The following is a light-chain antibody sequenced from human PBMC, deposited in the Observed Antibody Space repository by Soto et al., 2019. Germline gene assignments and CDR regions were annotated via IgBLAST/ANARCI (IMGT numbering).Light chain of an antibody. CDR2: HVS. J-gene: IGLJ1*01. V-gene: IGLV2-14*01. CDR1: SSDVGAYNY. Sequence: QSALTQPASVSGPPGQSITISCTGTSSDVGAYNYVSWCQQYPGKAPRLIIYHVSNLPSGVSDRFSGSKSGSSASLTISGLQAEDEADYYCSSYTSTSTYVFGTGTKVTVL. CDR3: SSYTSTSTYV.